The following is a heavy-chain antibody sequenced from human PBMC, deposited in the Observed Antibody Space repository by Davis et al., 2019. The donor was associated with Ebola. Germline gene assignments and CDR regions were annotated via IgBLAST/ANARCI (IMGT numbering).Heavy chain of an antibody. J-gene: IGHJ4*02. V-gene: IGHV4-61*08. CDR2: IHYSGIT. CDR3: ARVCDYYGSGNYFAEVGFDY. CDR1: GGSISSGGYY. D-gene: IGHD3-10*01. Sequence: MPSETLSLTCTVSGGSISSGGYYWSWIRQSPGKGLEWIGYIHYSGITNYNPSLKSRVTISVDTSKNQFSLKLRSVTAADTAMYYCARVCDYYGSGNYFAEVGFDYWGQGTLVTVSS.